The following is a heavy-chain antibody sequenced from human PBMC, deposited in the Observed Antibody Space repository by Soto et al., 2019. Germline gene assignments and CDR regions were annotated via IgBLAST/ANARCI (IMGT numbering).Heavy chain of an antibody. J-gene: IGHJ3*01. Sequence: PGGSLRLSCTASGFTFGDHAMSWVRQAPGKGLEWVGFIRSKGSGGTSEYAASVKGRFTFSRDDSKSIAYLQMNSLKIEDTAVYYCTRDQPITPWGQGTMVTVSS. V-gene: IGHV3-49*04. CDR2: IRSKGSGGTS. CDR3: TRDQPITP. D-gene: IGHD3-10*01. CDR1: GFTFGDHA.